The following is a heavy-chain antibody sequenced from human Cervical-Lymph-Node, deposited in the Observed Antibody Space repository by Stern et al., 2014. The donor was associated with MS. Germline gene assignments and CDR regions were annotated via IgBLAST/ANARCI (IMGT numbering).Heavy chain of an antibody. CDR1: GDSISSYTHY. Sequence: QLQLQESGPGLVKPSETLSLTCAVSGDSISSYTHYWAWIRQPPGKGLEWIGGVYYSGPPYYNPSLKSPVTIPVDTSKNHFPLGLNSVTAADTAVYYCAKHACTGAACPFDLWGQGTLVTVSS. V-gene: IGHV4-39*01. CDR3: AKHACTGAACPFDL. CDR2: VYYSGPP. J-gene: IGHJ4*02. D-gene: IGHD2-8*02.